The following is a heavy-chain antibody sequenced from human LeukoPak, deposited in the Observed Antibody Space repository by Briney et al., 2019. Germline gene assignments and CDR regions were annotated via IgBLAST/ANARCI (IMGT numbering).Heavy chain of an antibody. CDR1: GFTFSDYE. V-gene: IGHV3-48*03. CDR2: ISSSASII. D-gene: IGHD2-15*01. CDR3: ARDSVGYCSGGSCRYFDY. J-gene: IGHJ4*02. Sequence: GGSLRLPCAASGFTFSDYEMNWVRQAPGKGLEWVSYISSSASIIYYSDSVKGRFTISRDNAKNSLYLQMNSLRAEDTAVYYCARDSVGYCSGGSCRYFDYWGQGTLVTVSS.